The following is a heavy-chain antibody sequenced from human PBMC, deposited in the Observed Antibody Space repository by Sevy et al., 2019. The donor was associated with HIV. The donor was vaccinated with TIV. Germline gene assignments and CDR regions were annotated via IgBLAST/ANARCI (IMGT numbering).Heavy chain of an antibody. CDR2: IKQDGSVK. CDR3: VRAIAADGSF. V-gene: IGHV3-7*01. D-gene: IGHD6-13*01. J-gene: IGHJ4*02. Sequence: GGSLRLSCAASGFSLNSYWMSWVRQAPGKGLEWVANIKQDGSVKYYVDSVKVRFTISRDNARNLLYLQMNSLRAEDTALYYCVRAIAADGSFWGQGTLVTVSS. CDR1: GFSLNSYW.